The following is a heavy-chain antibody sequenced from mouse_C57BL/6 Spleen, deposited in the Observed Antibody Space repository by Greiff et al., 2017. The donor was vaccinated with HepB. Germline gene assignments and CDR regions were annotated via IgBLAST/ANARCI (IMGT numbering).Heavy chain of an antibody. V-gene: IGHV1-15*01. CDR3: KDYGSRDFDY. J-gene: IGHJ2*01. D-gene: IGHD1-1*01. CDR1: GYTFTDYE. CDR2: IDPETGGT. Sequence: VQLQQSGAELVRPGASVTLSCKASGYTFTDYEMHWVKQTPVHGLEWIGAIDPETGGTAYNQKFKGKAILTADKSSSTAYMELRSLTSEDSAVYYCKDYGSRDFDYWGQGTTLTVSS.